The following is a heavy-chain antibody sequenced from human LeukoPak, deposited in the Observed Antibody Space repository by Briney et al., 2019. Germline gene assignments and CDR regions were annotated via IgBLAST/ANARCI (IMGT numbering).Heavy chain of an antibody. CDR2: IGTAGDT. D-gene: IGHD2-15*01. CDR1: GFTFSRYD. Sequence: GGSLRLSCAASGFTFSRYDMHWVPQATGKGLEWVSGIGTAGDTYYPGSVKGRFTISRENAKNSLYLQMNSLRAGDTAVYFCARVGYCSGGTCPFDYWGQGTLVTVSS. CDR3: ARVGYCSGGTCPFDY. J-gene: IGHJ4*02. V-gene: IGHV3-13*04.